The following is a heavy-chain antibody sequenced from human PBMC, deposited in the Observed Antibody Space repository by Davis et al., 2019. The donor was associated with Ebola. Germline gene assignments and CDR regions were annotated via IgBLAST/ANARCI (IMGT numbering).Heavy chain of an antibody. V-gene: IGHV3-30*04. D-gene: IGHD6-19*01. CDR3: AKGRIAVAGSRGYGMDV. J-gene: IGHJ6*04. Sequence: GESLKISCAASGFTFSSYAMHWVRQAPGKGLEWVAVISYDGSNKYYADSVKGRFTISRDNSKNTLYLQMNSLRGEDTAVYYCAKGRIAVAGSRGYGMDVWGKGTTVTVSS. CDR2: ISYDGSNK. CDR1: GFTFSSYA.